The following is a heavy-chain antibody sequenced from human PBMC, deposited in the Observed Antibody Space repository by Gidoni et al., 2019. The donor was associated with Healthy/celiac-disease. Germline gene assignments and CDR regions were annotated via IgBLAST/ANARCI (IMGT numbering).Heavy chain of an antibody. CDR3: AKDGGSRLYYFDY. D-gene: IGHD1-26*01. CDR1: GCTFSSYG. Sequence: QVQLVEAGGGVVQPGRSRRLSGAASGCTFSSYGMHWVRQAPGKGLEWVAVISYDGSNKYYADSVKGRFTISRDNSKNTLYLQMNSLRAEDTAVYYCAKDGGSRLYYFDYWGQGTLVTVSS. V-gene: IGHV3-30*18. CDR2: ISYDGSNK. J-gene: IGHJ4*02.